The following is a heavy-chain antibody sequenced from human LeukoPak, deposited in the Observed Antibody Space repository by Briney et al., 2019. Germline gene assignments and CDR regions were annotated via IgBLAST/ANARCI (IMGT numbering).Heavy chain of an antibody. CDR1: GGSISSYY. CDR3: ARDRGIAAAGTDENFDY. J-gene: IGHJ4*02. D-gene: IGHD6-13*01. CDR2: IYTSGRT. V-gene: IGHV4-4*07. Sequence: PSETLSLTCTVSGGSISSYYWSWIRQPARKGLEWIGRIYTSGRTNYNPSLKSRVTMSVDTSKNQFSLKLSSVTAADTAVYYCARDRGIAAAGTDENFDYWGQGTLVTVSS.